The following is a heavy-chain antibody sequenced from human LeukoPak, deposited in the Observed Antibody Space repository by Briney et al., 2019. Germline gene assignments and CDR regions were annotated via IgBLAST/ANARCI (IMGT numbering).Heavy chain of an antibody. CDR2: INHSGSS. J-gene: IGHJ6*03. CDR3: ARSHCGGDCYSSRWQILYRYYYYYMDV. D-gene: IGHD2-21*02. Sequence: PSETLSLTCAVYGGSFRGFYWTWIRQSPGKGLEWIGGINHSGSSSYNPSLKSRIMISLEKSKDQFSLKVRSVTAADTAVYFCARSHCGGDCYSSRWQILYRYYYYYMDVWGTGTTVTVSS. V-gene: IGHV4-34*01. CDR1: GGSFRGFY.